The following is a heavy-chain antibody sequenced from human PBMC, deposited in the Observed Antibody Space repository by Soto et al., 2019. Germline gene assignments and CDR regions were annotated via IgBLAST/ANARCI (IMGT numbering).Heavy chain of an antibody. Sequence: QVQLVQSGAEVKKPGSSVKVSCKASGGTFSSYTISWVRQAPGQGLEWMGRIIPILGIANYAQKFQGRVTITADKSMSTAYMELSSLRSEDTAVYCCAGLGVPAGTYDYWGQGTLVTVSS. CDR2: IIPILGIA. D-gene: IGHD2-2*01. CDR1: GGTFSSYT. J-gene: IGHJ4*02. CDR3: AGLGVPAGTYDY. V-gene: IGHV1-69*02.